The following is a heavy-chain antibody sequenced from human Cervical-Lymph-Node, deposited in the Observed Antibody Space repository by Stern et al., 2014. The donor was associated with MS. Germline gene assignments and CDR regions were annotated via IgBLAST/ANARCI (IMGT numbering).Heavy chain of an antibody. CDR1: GFTFSRYW. D-gene: IGHD2-2*01. CDR3: ARRVLVAMGGYPKTLDV. V-gene: IGHV3-7*01. Sequence: EVQLVESGGVLVQPGGSLKLSCAASGFTFSRYWMTWVRQATGKGLEWVANIKEDGSEQYYVDSVKGRFTMSRDNAKNSLYLQMNSLRAEDTAVYYCARRVLVAMGGYPKTLDVWGRGTTVTVSS. J-gene: IGHJ6*02. CDR2: IKEDGSEQ.